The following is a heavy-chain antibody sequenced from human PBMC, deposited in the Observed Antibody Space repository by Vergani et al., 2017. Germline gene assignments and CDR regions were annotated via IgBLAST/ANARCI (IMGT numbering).Heavy chain of an antibody. CDR3: TTXLLTAEMTTVTIPPYDY. V-gene: IGHV3-15*07. CDR2: IKSKTDGGTT. Sequence: EVQLVESGGGLVKPGGSLRLSCAASGFTFSNAWMNWVRQAPGKGLEWVGRIKSKTDGGTTDYAAPVKGRFTISRDDSKNTLYLQMNSLKTEDTAVYYCTTXLLTAEMTTVTIPPYDYWGQGTLVTVSS. J-gene: IGHJ4*02. D-gene: IGHD4-17*01. CDR1: GFTFSNAW.